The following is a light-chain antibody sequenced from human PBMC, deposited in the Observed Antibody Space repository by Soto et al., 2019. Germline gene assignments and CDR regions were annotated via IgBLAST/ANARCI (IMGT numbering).Light chain of an antibody. CDR3: QSRSNSPLFT. V-gene: IGKV3-11*01. J-gene: IGKJ2*01. Sequence: EIVLTQSPATLSLSPGESATLSCRASQAVDIYLAWYQQKPGQAPRLLIYDTSLRPPGVPARFTGSGSGADFTLTISRLEPEDFAVYYCQSRSNSPLFTFGQGTKLEFK. CDR2: DTS. CDR1: QAVDIY.